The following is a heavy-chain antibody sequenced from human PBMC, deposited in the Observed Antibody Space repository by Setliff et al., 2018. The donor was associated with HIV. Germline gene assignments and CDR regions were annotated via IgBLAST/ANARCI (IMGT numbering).Heavy chain of an antibody. CDR1: GGSTSSYY. J-gene: IGHJ2*01. Sequence: PSETLSLTCTVSGGSTSSYYWSWIRQPPGKGLEWIGYSYYNGNPNYNPSLKSRVTIAVDTSKNQLSLKLTSVTAADTAVYDCARDIIARQYWYFDLWGRGTLVTVSS. CDR3: ARDIIARQYWYFDL. CDR2: SYYNGNP. D-gene: IGHD1-20*01. V-gene: IGHV4-59*12.